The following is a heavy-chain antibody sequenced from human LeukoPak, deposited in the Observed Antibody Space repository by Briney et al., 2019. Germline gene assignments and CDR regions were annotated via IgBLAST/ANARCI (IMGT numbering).Heavy chain of an antibody. CDR3: AKDRQQWLAIQLARDYFDY. D-gene: IGHD6-19*01. J-gene: IGHJ4*02. V-gene: IGHV4-38-2*02. Sequence: SETLSLTCTVSGYSISSGYYWGWIRQPPGKGLEWIGSIYHSGSTYYNPSLKSRVTISVDTSKNQFSLKLSSVTAADTAVYYCAKDRQQWLAIQLARDYFDYWGQGTLVTVSS. CDR1: GYSISSGYY. CDR2: IYHSGST.